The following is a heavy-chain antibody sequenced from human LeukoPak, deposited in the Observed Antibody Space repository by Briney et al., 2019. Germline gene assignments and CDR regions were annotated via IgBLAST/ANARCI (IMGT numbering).Heavy chain of an antibody. CDR1: GYTFSDYY. Sequence: ASAKVSCKASGYTFSDYYMHWVRQAPGQGLEWMGWINPNSGGTNSSQKFQGRVTMTRDMSTSTVYMELSSLRSEDTAVYYCARNGRNMIVVAPNDYWGQGTLVTVSS. V-gene: IGHV1-2*02. CDR2: INPNSGGT. D-gene: IGHD3-22*01. J-gene: IGHJ4*02. CDR3: ARNGRNMIVVAPNDY.